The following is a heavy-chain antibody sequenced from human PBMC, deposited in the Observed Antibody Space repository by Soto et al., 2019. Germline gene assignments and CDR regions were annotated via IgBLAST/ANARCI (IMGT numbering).Heavy chain of an antibody. CDR3: ARKDYYGSGIYYFDY. J-gene: IGHJ4*02. CDR1: GYTFTTFP. D-gene: IGHD3-10*01. V-gene: IGHV1-3*01. Sequence: ASVKVSCKASGYTFTTFPMHWVRQAPGQSLEWMGWINAANGDTGYSQKFQGRITITRDTSASTVNMELSSLRSEDTAVYYCARKDYYGSGIYYFDYWGQGTLVTVSS. CDR2: INAANGDT.